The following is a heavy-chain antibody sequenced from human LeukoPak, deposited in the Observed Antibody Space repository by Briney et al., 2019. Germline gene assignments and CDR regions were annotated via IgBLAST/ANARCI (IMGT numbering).Heavy chain of an antibody. CDR3: ARGCSGGSCFGDFDY. CDR2: ISSRSSTI. J-gene: IGHJ4*02. Sequence: GGSLRLSCAASGFTVSSNYMSWVRQAPGKGLEWISYISSRSSTIYFADSVKGRFTISRDNAKNSLFLQMNSLRDEDTAVYYYARGCSGGSCFGDFDYWGQGTLGTVSS. CDR1: GFTVSSNY. V-gene: IGHV3-48*02. D-gene: IGHD2-15*01.